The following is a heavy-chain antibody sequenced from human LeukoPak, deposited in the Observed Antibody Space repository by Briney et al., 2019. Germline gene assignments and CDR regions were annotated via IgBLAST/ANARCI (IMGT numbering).Heavy chain of an antibody. Sequence: ASVKVSCKASGYTFIDYGFSWVRQAPGQGLEWMGWISTYNGHTYYAQKLQGRVTMTTDTSTSTAYMELRSLRADDTAVYYCARDAAAACPFDYWGQGTLVTVSS. D-gene: IGHD6-13*01. CDR2: ISTYNGHT. CDR1: GYTFIDYG. V-gene: IGHV1-18*01. J-gene: IGHJ4*02. CDR3: ARDAAAACPFDY.